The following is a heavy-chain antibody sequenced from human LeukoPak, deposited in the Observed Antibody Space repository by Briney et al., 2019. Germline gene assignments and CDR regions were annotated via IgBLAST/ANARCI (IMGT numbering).Heavy chain of an antibody. CDR2: ISGSGGST. Sequence: PGRSLRLSCAASGFTFSSYAMSWVRQAPGKGLEWVSAISGSGGSTYYADSVKGRFTISRDNSKNTLYLQMNSLRAEDTAVYYCAKKATAYYYDSSGYFPVGYWGQGTLVTVSS. J-gene: IGHJ4*02. CDR1: GFTFSSYA. CDR3: AKKATAYYYDSSGYFPVGY. D-gene: IGHD3-22*01. V-gene: IGHV3-23*01.